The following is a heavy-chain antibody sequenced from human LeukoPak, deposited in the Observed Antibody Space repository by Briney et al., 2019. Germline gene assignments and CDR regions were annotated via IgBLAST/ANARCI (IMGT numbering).Heavy chain of an antibody. CDR3: ARASGKWEQWLVPGVNFDY. D-gene: IGHD6-19*01. J-gene: IGHJ4*02. CDR2: ISSSGSTI. V-gene: IGHV3-48*03. Sequence: GGSLRLSCAASGFTFSSYEMNWVRQAPGKGLEWVSYISSSGSTIYYADSVKGRFTISRDNSKNTLYLQMNSLRAEDTAVYYCARASGKWEQWLVPGVNFDYWGQGTLVTVSS. CDR1: GFTFSSYE.